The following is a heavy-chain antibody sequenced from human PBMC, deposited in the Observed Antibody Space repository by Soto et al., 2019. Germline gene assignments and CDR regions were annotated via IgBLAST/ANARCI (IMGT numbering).Heavy chain of an antibody. CDR3: ANLPRLAAAGTPYDY. J-gene: IGHJ4*02. CDR2: ISGSGGST. V-gene: IGHV3-23*01. CDR1: GFTFSSYA. Sequence: EVQLLESGGGLVQPGGSLRLSCAASGFTFSSYAMSWVRQAPGKGLEWVSAISGSGGSTYYADSVKGRFTISRDNSKNTPYLQMNSLRADDTAVYYCANLPRLAAAGTPYDYWGQGTLVTVSS. D-gene: IGHD6-13*01.